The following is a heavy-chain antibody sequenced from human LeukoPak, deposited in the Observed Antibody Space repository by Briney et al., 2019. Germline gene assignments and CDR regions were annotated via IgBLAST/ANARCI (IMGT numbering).Heavy chain of an antibody. CDR1: GGSFSGYY. J-gene: IGHJ4*02. Sequence: ETLSLTCAVYGGSFSGYYWSWIRQAPGKGLEWVSAISGSGGSTYYADSVKGRFTISRDNSKNTLYLQMNSLRAEDTAVYYCAKLGDPVDYWGQGTLVTVSS. CDR3: AKLGDPVDY. D-gene: IGHD2-21*02. V-gene: IGHV3-23*01. CDR2: ISGSGGST.